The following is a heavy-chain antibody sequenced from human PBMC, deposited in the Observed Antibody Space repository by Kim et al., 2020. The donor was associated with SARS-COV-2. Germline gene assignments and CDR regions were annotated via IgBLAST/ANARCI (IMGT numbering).Heavy chain of an antibody. CDR2: ISGTGSYK. Sequence: GGSLRLSCAAAGFSFSDYSMNWVRQAPGKGLEWVSSISGTGSYKFYADSLVGRFTISRDNAKNTLYLEIYNLRAEDTALYYCARAGADVVTGSYPHNWF. CDR3: ARAGADVVTGSYPHNWF. J-gene: IGHJ5*01. CDR1: GFSFSDYS. D-gene: IGHD3-9*01. V-gene: IGHV3-21*01.